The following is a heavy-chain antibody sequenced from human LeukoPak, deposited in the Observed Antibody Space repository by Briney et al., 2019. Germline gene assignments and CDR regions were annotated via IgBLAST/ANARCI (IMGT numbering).Heavy chain of an antibody. D-gene: IGHD3/OR15-3a*01. CDR3: AKIGVIGHWYYDL. Sequence: PLRLSCAASGFPFSSHGMSWVRQAPGKEPEWVSSISSGSDYTFYADSVRGRFTIFRDNSKNTMYLQMNSLRVGDTAVYYCAKIGVIGHWYYDLWGRGTLVTVSS. J-gene: IGHJ2*01. CDR1: GFPFSSHG. V-gene: IGHV3-23*01. CDR2: ISSGSDYT.